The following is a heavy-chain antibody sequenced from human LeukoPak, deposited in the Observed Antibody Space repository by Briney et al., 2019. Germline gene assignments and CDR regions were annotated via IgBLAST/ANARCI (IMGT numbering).Heavy chain of an antibody. Sequence: PGGSLRLSCAASGFTFSSYAMSWVRQAPGKGLEWVSTISGGGGTPYYADSVKGRFTISRDNSKNTLFLQMNSLRVEDTAVYYCAKSGLSRFDYWGQGALVTVSS. V-gene: IGHV3-23*01. CDR3: AKSGLSRFDY. D-gene: IGHD2-15*01. CDR2: ISGGGGTP. CDR1: GFTFSSYA. J-gene: IGHJ4*02.